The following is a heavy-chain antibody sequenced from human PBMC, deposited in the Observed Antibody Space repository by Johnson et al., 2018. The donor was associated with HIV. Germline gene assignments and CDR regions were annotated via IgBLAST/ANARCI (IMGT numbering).Heavy chain of an antibody. J-gene: IGHJ3*02. CDR2: ITTAGDT. CDR1: GFTFSTYD. Sequence: MQLVESGGGVVQPGRSLRLSCAASGFTFSTYDMHWVRQVTGKGLEWVSGITTAGDTYYPGSVKGRFTIFRENVKNSLYLQMNSLRAGDTAVYYCARGVLAFDIWGQGTMVTVSS. CDR3: ARGVLAFDI. V-gene: IGHV3-13*01. D-gene: IGHD5/OR15-5a*01.